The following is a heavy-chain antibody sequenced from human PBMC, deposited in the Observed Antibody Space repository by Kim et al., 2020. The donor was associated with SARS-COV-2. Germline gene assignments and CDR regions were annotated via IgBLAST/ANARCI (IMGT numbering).Heavy chain of an antibody. Sequence: GESLQISCKGSGYSFTSYWIGWVRQMPGKGLEWMGIIYPGDSDTRYSPSFQGQVTISADKSISTAYLQWSRLKASDTAMYYCARATSTEIVVVPAAPQSDYYGMDVWGQGTTVTVSS. D-gene: IGHD2-2*01. CDR1: GYSFTSYW. CDR3: ARATSTEIVVVPAAPQSDYYGMDV. V-gene: IGHV5-51*01. J-gene: IGHJ6*02. CDR2: IYPGDSDT.